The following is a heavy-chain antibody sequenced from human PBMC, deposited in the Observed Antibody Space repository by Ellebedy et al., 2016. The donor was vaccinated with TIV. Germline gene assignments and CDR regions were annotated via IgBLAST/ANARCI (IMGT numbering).Heavy chain of an antibody. CDR2: IIPILGIA. Sequence: ASVKVSXKASGYTFTGYYMHWVRQAPGQGLEWMGRIIPILGIANYAQKFQERVTITRDMSTSTAYMELSSLRSEDTAVYYCAFGWGWGQGTLVTVSS. D-gene: IGHD6-19*01. J-gene: IGHJ4*02. V-gene: IGHV1-2*02. CDR3: AFGWG. CDR1: GYTFTGYY.